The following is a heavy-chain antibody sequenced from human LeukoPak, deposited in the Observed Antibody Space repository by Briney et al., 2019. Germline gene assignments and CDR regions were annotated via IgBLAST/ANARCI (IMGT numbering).Heavy chain of an antibody. V-gene: IGHV3-23*01. CDR1: GFTFSSYA. D-gene: IGHD3-22*01. J-gene: IGHJ4*02. Sequence: GGSLRLSCAASGFTFSSYAMSWVRQAPGKGLEWVSAISGSGGSTYYADSVKGRFTISRDNSKNTLYLQMNSLRAEDTAVYYCAKDQYYYDSIQPPFDYWGQGTLVTVSS. CDR2: ISGSGGST. CDR3: AKDQYYYDSIQPPFDY.